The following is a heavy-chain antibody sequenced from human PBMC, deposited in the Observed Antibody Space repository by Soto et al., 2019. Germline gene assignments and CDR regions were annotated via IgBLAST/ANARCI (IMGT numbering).Heavy chain of an antibody. CDR1: GFTFSSYA. CDR2: ISGSGGST. V-gene: IGHV3-23*01. Sequence: EVQLLESGGGLVQPGGSLRLSCAASGFTFSSYAMSWVRQAPGKGLERVSAISGSGGSTYYADSVKGRFTISRDNSKNTLYLQMNSLRAEDTAVYYCAIGLAGAYSSFRHYWGQGTLVTVSS. CDR3: AIGLAGAYSSFRHY. J-gene: IGHJ4*02. D-gene: IGHD6-6*01.